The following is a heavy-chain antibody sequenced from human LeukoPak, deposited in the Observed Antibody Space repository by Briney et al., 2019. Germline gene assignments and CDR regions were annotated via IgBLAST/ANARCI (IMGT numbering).Heavy chain of an antibody. J-gene: IGHJ4*02. CDR2: ISSSGSTI. CDR3: AKDQMWLRSCSGGSCYFRDY. V-gene: IGHV3-11*04. D-gene: IGHD2-15*01. CDR1: GFTFSDYY. Sequence: PGGSLRLSCAASGFTFSDYYMSWIRQAPGKGLEWVSYISSSGSTIYYADSVKGRFTISRDNAKNSLYLQMNSLRAEDTAVYYCAKDQMWLRSCSGGSCYFRDYWGQGTLVTVSS.